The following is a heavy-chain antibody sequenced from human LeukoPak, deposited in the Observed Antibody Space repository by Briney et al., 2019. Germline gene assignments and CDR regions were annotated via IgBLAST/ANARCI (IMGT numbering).Heavy chain of an antibody. D-gene: IGHD3-22*01. J-gene: IGHJ4*02. CDR1: GFTFSSYE. V-gene: IGHV3-48*03. CDR2: ISSSGSTI. CDR3: AKHYYDTSGTPRYFDY. Sequence: GGSLRLSCAASGFTFSSYELNWVRQAPGKGLEWVSCISSSGSTIYYADSVKGRFTISRDNSKNTLYLQMNSLRDEDTAVYYCAKHYYDTSGTPRYFDYWGQGTLVTVSS.